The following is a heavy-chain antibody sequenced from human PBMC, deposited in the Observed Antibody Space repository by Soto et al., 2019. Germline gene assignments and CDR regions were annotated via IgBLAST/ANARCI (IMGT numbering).Heavy chain of an antibody. D-gene: IGHD6-19*01. CDR1: GGSISSSSYY. CDR3: ARLTTYSSGLY. Sequence: SETLSLTCTFSGGSISSSSYYWGWIRQPPGKGLEWIGSIYYSGSTYYNPSLKSRVTISVDTSKNQFSLKLSSVTAADTAVYYCARLTTYSSGLYWGQGTLVTVSS. V-gene: IGHV4-39*01. J-gene: IGHJ4*02. CDR2: IYYSGST.